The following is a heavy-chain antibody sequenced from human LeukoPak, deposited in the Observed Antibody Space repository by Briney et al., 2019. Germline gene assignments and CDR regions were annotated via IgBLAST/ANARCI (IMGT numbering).Heavy chain of an antibody. Sequence: SETLSLTCTVSGGSISSYYWSWVRQPPGKGLEWIGYIYYSGNTNYSPSLKSRVTISVDTSKNQLSLKLSSVTAADTAVYYCAREAGSDSSGYYYRNSDLWGRGTLVTVSS. D-gene: IGHD3-22*01. V-gene: IGHV4-59*01. CDR3: AREAGSDSSGYYYRNSDL. CDR1: GGSISSYY. J-gene: IGHJ2*01. CDR2: IYYSGNT.